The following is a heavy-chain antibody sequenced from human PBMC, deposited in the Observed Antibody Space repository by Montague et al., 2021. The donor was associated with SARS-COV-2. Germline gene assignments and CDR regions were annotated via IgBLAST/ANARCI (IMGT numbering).Heavy chain of an antibody. D-gene: IGHD1-14*01. CDR1: GDSVSSTSAS. Sequence: CAISGDSVSSTSASWNWIRQSPSRGLEWLGRTYYRSWWRSQYPGSLESRITISGDTSKNQFSLQLNSMTPEDTAVYYCTQERGPGRTTWHYFNYWGQGTLVTVSS. CDR2: TYYRSWWRS. CDR3: TQERGPGRTTWHYFNY. V-gene: IGHV6-1*01. J-gene: IGHJ4*02.